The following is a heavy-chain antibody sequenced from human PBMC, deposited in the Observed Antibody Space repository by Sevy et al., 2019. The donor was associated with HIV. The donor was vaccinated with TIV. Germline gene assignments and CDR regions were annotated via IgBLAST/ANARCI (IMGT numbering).Heavy chain of an antibody. CDR3: ARGGGNGWYYFDY. CDR1: GGTFSSYG. Sequence: ASVKVSCKASGGTFSSYGISWVRQAPGQGLEWMGGIFPILGTVNYAQKFQGRVTITADESTQTAYMELSSLRSEDTAVYYCARGGGNGWYYFDYWGQETLVTVSS. J-gene: IGHJ4*02. V-gene: IGHV1-69*13. CDR2: IFPILGTV. D-gene: IGHD6-19*01.